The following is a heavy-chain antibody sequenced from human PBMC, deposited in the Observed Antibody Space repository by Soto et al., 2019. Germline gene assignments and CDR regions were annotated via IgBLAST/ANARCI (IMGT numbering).Heavy chain of an antibody. V-gene: IGHV4-31*03. CDR1: GGSISSGGYY. Sequence: QVQLQESGPGLVKPSQTLSLTCTVSGGSISSGGYYWSWIRQHPGKGLEWIGYIYYSGSTYYNPSLKSRVXIXXXXXXXXXSLXXXSXXXXXXXVXYCARSPXXSXXXPGGYFDYWGQGTLVTVSS. CDR3: CARSPXXSXXXPGGYFDY. J-gene: IGHJ4*02. D-gene: IGHD3-10*01. CDR2: IYYSGST.